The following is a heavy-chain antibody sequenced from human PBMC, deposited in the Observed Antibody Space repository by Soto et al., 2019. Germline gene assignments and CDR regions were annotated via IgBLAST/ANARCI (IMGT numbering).Heavy chain of an antibody. Sequence: GGSLRLSCAASGFTFSGYSMNWVRQAPGKGLEWVSSISSSSSYIYYADSVKGRFTISRDNAKNSLYPQMNSLRAEDTAVYYCARDLSRTIFGVVITSGGFDYWGQGTLVTVSS. CDR2: ISSSSSYI. CDR3: ARDLSRTIFGVVITSGGFDY. J-gene: IGHJ4*02. D-gene: IGHD3-3*01. CDR1: GFTFSGYS. V-gene: IGHV3-21*01.